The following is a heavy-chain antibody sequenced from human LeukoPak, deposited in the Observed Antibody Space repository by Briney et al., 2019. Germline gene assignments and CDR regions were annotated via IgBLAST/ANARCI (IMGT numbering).Heavy chain of an antibody. D-gene: IGHD3-16*02. Sequence: PGGSLRLSCAASGFTFSSYAMHWVRQAPGTGLEWVAVISYDGANKYYADSVKGRFSISRDNSQNTLYLQMNGLRAEDTAVYYCARVREFGGVIVASFDYWGQGTLVTVSS. J-gene: IGHJ4*02. V-gene: IGHV3-30-3*01. CDR3: ARVREFGGVIVASFDY. CDR2: ISYDGANK. CDR1: GFTFSSYA.